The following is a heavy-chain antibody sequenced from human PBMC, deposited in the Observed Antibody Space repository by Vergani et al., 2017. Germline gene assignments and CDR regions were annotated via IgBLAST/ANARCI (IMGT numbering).Heavy chain of an antibody. CDR3: ASAYSSSWYPY. CDR1: GGSISSYY. V-gene: IGHV4-59*01. Sequence: QVQLQESGPGLVKPSETLSLTCTVSGGSISSYYWSWIRQPPGKGLEWFGYIYYSGSTNYNPSLKSRVTISVDTSKNQFSLKLSSVTAADTAVYYCASAYSSSWYPYWGQGTLVTVSS. J-gene: IGHJ4*02. D-gene: IGHD6-13*01. CDR2: IYYSGST.